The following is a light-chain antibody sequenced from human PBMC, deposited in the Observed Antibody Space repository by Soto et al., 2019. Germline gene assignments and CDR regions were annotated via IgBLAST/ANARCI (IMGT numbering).Light chain of an antibody. J-gene: IGLJ3*02. CDR2: DVS. V-gene: IGLV2-14*03. CDR1: SSDVGRYNY. CDR3: SSYTSSSTVV. Sequence: QSALTQPASVSGSPGQSITISCTGTSSDVGRYNYVSWYQQHPGKAPKLMFYDVSIRPSGVSDRFSGSKSGNTASLTISGLQAEDEADYYCSSYTSSSTVVFGGGTKLTVL.